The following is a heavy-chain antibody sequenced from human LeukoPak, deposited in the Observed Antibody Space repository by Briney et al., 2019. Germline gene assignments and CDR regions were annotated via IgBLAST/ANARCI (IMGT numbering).Heavy chain of an antibody. CDR2: IYYSGST. V-gene: IGHV4-61*08. CDR3: ARAGNYGSGSYLPDY. Sequence: SETLSLTCTVSGASFNSDDQYWNWIRQSPGKGLEWIGYIYYSGSTNYNPSLKSRVTISVDTSKNQFSLKLSSVTAADTAVYYCARAGNYGSGSYLPDYWGQGTLVTVSS. CDR1: GASFNSDDQY. J-gene: IGHJ4*02. D-gene: IGHD3-10*01.